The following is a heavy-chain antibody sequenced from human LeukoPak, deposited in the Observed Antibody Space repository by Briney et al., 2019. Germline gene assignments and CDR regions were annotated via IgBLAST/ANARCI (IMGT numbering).Heavy chain of an antibody. CDR2: FGHNGGIT. Sequence: PGGSLRLSCAASGFTFSSYSMNWVRQAPGKGLEWVSGFGHNGGITYADSVKGRFTISRDNSKNTLYLQMNSLRAEDTAVYFCAKQAGWGGYFYFLPFDFWGRGTLVTVSS. CDR1: GFTFSSYS. V-gene: IGHV3-23*01. J-gene: IGHJ4*02. CDR3: AKQAGWGGYFYFLPFDF. D-gene: IGHD2-21*01.